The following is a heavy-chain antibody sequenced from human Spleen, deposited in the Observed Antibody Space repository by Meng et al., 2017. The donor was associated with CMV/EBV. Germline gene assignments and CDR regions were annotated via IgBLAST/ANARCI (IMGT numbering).Heavy chain of an antibody. J-gene: IGHJ4*02. CDR3: ARGAPDYYDSSGYFDY. CDR1: GYTFTGYY. CDR2: INSNTGGT. D-gene: IGHD3-22*01. V-gene: IGHV1-2*02. Sequence: ASVKVSCKTSGYTFTGYYMHWVRQAPGQGLEWMGWINSNTGGTDYAQKFQGRVTLTRDTSINTAFMELSRLRSDDTALYYCARGAPDYYDSSGYFDYWGQGILVTVSS.